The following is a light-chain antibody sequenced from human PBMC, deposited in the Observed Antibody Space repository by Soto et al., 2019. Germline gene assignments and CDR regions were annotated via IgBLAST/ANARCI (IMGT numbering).Light chain of an antibody. CDR3: SSYGGRYNYV. CDR2: EVS. J-gene: IGLJ1*01. Sequence: QSALAQPPSAAGSPGQSVTISCTGTSTDVGGYNYVSWYQQYPGKAPKLMIYEVSKRPSGVPDRFSGSKSGNTASLTVSGLQAQDEAAYYCSSYGGRYNYVSGNGTKVTVL. V-gene: IGLV2-8*01. CDR1: STDVGGYNY.